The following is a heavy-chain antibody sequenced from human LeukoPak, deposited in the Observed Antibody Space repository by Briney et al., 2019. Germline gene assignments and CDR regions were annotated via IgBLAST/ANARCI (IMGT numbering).Heavy chain of an antibody. CDR3: ARVPAAHYYYYGMDV. CDR2: ISYDGSNK. Sequence: GGSLRLSCAASGFTFSSYAMHWVRQAPGKGPEWVSVISYDGSNKYYADSVKGRFTISRDNSKNTLYLQMNRLRAEDTAGYYCARVPAAHYYYYGMDVWGQGTTVTVSS. CDR1: GFTFSSYA. D-gene: IGHD2-2*01. V-gene: IGHV3-30-3*01. J-gene: IGHJ6*02.